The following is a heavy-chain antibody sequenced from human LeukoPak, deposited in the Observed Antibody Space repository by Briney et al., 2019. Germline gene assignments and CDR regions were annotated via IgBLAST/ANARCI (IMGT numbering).Heavy chain of an antibody. CDR3: ARDRSGYANDAFDF. CDR2: LSYGGNNK. J-gene: IGHJ3*01. Sequence: PGRSLRLSCAASGFTFSDYDVHWVRQAPGKGLEWVAVLSYGGNNKYYADSVKGRFTISRDNSKNTMFLQMNSLRAEDTAVYHCARDRSGYANDAFDFWGQGTMVTVSS. CDR1: GFTFSDYD. V-gene: IGHV3-30-3*01. D-gene: IGHD3-3*01.